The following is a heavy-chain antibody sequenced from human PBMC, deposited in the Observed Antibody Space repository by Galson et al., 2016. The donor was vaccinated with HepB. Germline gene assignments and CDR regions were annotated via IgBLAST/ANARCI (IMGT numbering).Heavy chain of an antibody. D-gene: IGHD2-2*01. CDR1: GYTFTSYY. CDR2: INPSGGST. Sequence: SVKVSCKASGYTFTSYYIHWVRQAPGQGLEWMGIINPSGGSTSYAQKFQGRIAMTRDTSTSTVYMELSSLRSEDSAVYYCAREGSGTSFFDSWGQGAVVTVSS. V-gene: IGHV1-46*01. J-gene: IGHJ4*02. CDR3: AREGSGTSFFDS.